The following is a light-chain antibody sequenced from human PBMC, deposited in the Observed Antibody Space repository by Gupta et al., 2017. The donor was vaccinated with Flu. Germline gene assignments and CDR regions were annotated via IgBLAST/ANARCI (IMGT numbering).Light chain of an antibody. V-gene: IGLV3-21*02. CDR2: DDS. CDR3: QVWDSSSDHPYV. J-gene: IGLJ1*01. CDR1: NIGTQN. Sequence: SYVLTQPPSVSVAPGQTATITCERNNIGTQNVHWYQQKPGQAPVLVVYDDSDRPSGVPDRISGSNSGNTANLTISRVEAGDEADDYCQVWDSSSDHPYVFGTGTRVTVL.